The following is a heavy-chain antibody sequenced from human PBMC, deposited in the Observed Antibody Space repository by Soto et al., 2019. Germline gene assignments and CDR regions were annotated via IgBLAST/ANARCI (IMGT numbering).Heavy chain of an antibody. V-gene: IGHV3-30-3*01. D-gene: IGHD3-22*01. CDR2: ISYDGSNK. CDR1: GFTFSSYA. Sequence: LRLSCAASGFTFSSYAMHWVRQAPGKGLEWVAVISYDGSNKYYADSVKGRFTISRDNSKNTLYLQMNSLRAEDTAVYYCARGPMYYYDSSGYYPGYWGQGTLVTVSS. J-gene: IGHJ4*02. CDR3: ARGPMYYYDSSGYYPGY.